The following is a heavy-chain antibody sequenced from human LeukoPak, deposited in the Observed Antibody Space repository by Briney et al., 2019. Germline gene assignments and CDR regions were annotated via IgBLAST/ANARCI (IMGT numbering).Heavy chain of an antibody. Sequence: GASLKVSCKASGYTFIAYYIYWVRQAPGEGLEWMAFVNPDSSDSNSAPKSKRRVTMTSDTSITTASLEFKRLTSDEPAVYYCAPGVATAFTYWGQGTLLTVSS. CDR2: VNPDSSDS. D-gene: IGHD3-3*01. CDR3: APGVATAFTY. J-gene: IGHJ4*02. CDR1: GYTFIAYY. V-gene: IGHV1-2*02.